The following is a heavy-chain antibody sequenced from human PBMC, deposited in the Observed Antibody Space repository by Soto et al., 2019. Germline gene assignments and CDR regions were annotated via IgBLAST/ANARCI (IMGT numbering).Heavy chain of an antibody. V-gene: IGHV4-30-4*01. J-gene: IGHJ4*02. Sequence: PSETLSLTCTVSGGSISSGDYYWSWIRQPPGKGLEWIGYIYYSGSTYYNPSLKSRVTISVDTSKNQFSLKLSSVTAADTAVYYCARVGRDGCNYFKLDYWGQGTLVTVSS. CDR2: IYYSGST. CDR1: GGSISSGDYY. CDR3: ARVGRDGCNYFKLDY. D-gene: IGHD5-12*01.